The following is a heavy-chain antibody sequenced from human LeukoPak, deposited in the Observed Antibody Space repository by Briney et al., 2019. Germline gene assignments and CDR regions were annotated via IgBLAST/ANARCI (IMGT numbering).Heavy chain of an antibody. D-gene: IGHD7-27*01. Sequence: SETLSLTCTVSGGSISSRSYYWGWIRQPPGKGLEWIGSIYYKGNTYLKPSLKSRVTISEDTSKNQFSLNLSSVTAADTAVYYCARFSPRAMGNYLDFWGQGTLVTVSS. CDR1: GGSISSRSYY. CDR3: ARFSPRAMGNYLDF. CDR2: IYYKGNT. J-gene: IGHJ4*02. V-gene: IGHV4-39*07.